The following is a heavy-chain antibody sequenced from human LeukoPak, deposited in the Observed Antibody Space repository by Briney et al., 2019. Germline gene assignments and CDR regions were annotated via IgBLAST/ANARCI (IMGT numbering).Heavy chain of an antibody. CDR2: ISSSSDYI. J-gene: IGHJ5*02. Sequence: GGSLRLSCAASGFTFSSHGINWVRQAPGKGLEWVSSISSSSDYIYYADSVKGRFTISRDNAKNSLYLQMKSLRAEDTAVYYCAKGDKMLTWRRTYNRFDPWGQGALVTVSS. V-gene: IGHV3-21*01. CDR3: AKGDKMLTWRRTYNRFDP. CDR1: GFTFSSHG. D-gene: IGHD3-16*01.